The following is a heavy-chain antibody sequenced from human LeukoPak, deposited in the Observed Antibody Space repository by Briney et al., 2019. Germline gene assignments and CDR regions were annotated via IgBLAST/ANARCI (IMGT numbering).Heavy chain of an antibody. CDR2: ISSDASIT. D-gene: IGHD3-10*02. V-gene: IGHV3-30*04. J-gene: IGHJ6*04. CDR1: GFTFNSYS. Sequence: GGSLRLSCAASGFTFNSYSMHWVRRAPGKGLEWVAVISSDASITYYADSVKGRFTVSRDNSKDTLYLQMNSLRGEDTAVYYCAELGITMIGGVWGKGTTVTISS. CDR3: AELGITMIGGV.